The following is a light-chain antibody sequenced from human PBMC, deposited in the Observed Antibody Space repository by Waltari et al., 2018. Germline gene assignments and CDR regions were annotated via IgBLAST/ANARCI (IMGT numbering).Light chain of an antibody. CDR2: SNN. J-gene: IGLJ2*01. Sequence: QSVLTQPPSASGTPGQRVPISCSGSSSNIGSKTVNGYQQLPGTAPKLLIFSNNQRPSGVPDRFSGSKSGTSASLAISGLLSEDEADYYCSSWDDSVIGPVFGGGTKLTVL. V-gene: IGLV1-44*01. CDR3: SSWDDSVIGPV. CDR1: SSNIGSKT.